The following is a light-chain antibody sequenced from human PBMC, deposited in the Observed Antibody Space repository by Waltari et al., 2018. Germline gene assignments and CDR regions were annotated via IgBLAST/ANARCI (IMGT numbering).Light chain of an antibody. J-gene: IGLJ2*01. CDR1: SSNIGAGYD. V-gene: IGLV1-40*01. CDR3: QSYDTSLNLRV. CDR2: VNN. Sequence: QSVLTQPPSMSAAPGQRVTISCTGSSSNIGAGYDVHWYQQLPGTAPQLLIYVNNNRPSGVPDRFSGSRSGTSASLAITGLQAEDEADYYCQSYDTSLNLRVFGGGTKLTVL.